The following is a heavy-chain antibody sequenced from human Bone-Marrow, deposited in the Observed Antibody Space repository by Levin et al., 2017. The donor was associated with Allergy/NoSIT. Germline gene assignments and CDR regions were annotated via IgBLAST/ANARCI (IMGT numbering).Heavy chain of an antibody. D-gene: IGHD3-10*01. CDR2: ISYDGDNK. V-gene: IGHV3-30*18. J-gene: IGHJ4*02. Sequence: PGGSLRLSCVVSGFTFRSYGMHWVRQSPGKGLEWVAVISYDGDNKYYADSVRGRFTISRDNSKSTLYLQMNSLRAEDTAVYYCAKETVTMIRGAVPFDFWGQGTLVTVSS. CDR1: GFTFRSYG. CDR3: AKETVTMIRGAVPFDF.